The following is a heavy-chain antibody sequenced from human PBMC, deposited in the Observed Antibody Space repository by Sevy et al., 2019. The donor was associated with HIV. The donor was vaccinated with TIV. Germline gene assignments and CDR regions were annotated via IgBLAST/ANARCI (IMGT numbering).Heavy chain of an antibody. CDR1: GAFVGDGSYY. CDR3: ATDQYYDIVTGLYGVDV. V-gene: IGHV4-61*01. Sequence: SETLSLTCTVSGAFVGDGSYYWTWIRQPPGKGLEWIGYIYFTGYTNYKPSLKGRVTISVDASRNQFSLRLSSVTPVDTAVYYCATDQYYDIVTGLYGVDVWGQGTTVTVSS. J-gene: IGHJ6*02. D-gene: IGHD3-9*01. CDR2: IYFTGYT.